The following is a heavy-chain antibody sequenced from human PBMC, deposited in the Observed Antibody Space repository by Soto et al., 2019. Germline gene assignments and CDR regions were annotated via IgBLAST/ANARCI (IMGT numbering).Heavy chain of an antibody. CDR2: IYPSNSNT. J-gene: IGHJ4*02. D-gene: IGHD2-2*01. CDR3: ARESTGQLDY. CDR1: GYSFTSYW. Sequence: GESLKISCKGFGYSFTSYWIGWVRQMPGKGLEWMGIIYPSNSNTRYSPSFQGQVTISADTSISTVYLQWDSLKASDTAIYHCARESTGQLDYSGQGTQVTGSS. V-gene: IGHV5-51*01.